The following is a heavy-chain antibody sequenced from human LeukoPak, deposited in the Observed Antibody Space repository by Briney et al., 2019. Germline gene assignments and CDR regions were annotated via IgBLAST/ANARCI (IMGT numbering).Heavy chain of an antibody. J-gene: IGHJ4*02. CDR3: VRGDGWFGELLNFDN. CDR1: GFTFRAYS. CDR2: ISSSSSTI. Sequence: GGSLRLSCAASGFTFRAYSMNWVRQAPGKGPEWVSHISSSSSTIYYADSVKGRFTISRDNGKNSLYLQTNSLRDEDTAVYYCVRGDGWFGELLNFDNWGQGTLVTVSS. V-gene: IGHV3-48*02. D-gene: IGHD3-10*01.